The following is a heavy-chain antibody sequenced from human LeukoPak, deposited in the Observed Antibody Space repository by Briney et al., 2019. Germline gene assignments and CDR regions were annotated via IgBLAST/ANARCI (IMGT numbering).Heavy chain of an antibody. J-gene: IGHJ4*02. D-gene: IGHD1-26*01. V-gene: IGHV3-48*04. Sequence: GGSLRLSCAASGFTFNTYAMNWIRQAPGKGLEWVSFISSSSSIIHYADSVKGRFTISRDNAKNSLYLQLNSLRAEDTAVYYCARASTVRGSYYDLDYWGQGTLVTVSS. CDR2: ISSSSSII. CDR3: ARASTVRGSYYDLDY. CDR1: GFTFNTYA.